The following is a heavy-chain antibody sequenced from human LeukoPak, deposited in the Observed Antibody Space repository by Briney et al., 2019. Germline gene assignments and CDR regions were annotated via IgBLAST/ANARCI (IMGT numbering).Heavy chain of an antibody. V-gene: IGHV1-3*04. CDR2: INIGNGNT. Sequence: ASVKVSCKASGYTVINNAIHWVRQAPGQRLDWMGWINIGNGNTKYSQNFQGRITITRDTSATTVYMDLSSLRSEDTAVYSCARRLGRSFDYWGRGTLVTVSS. J-gene: IGHJ4*02. CDR3: ARRLGRSFDY. D-gene: IGHD2-21*01. CDR1: GYTVINNA.